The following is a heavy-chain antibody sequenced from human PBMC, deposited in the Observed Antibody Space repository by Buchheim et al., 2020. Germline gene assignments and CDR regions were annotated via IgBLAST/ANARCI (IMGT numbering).Heavy chain of an antibody. J-gene: IGHJ4*02. D-gene: IGHD4-11*01. V-gene: IGHV3-74*01. CDR1: GFTFSSYW. CDR3: ARASYSNYGTH. Sequence: EVQLVESGGGLVQPGGSLRLSCAASGFTFSSYWMHWVRQAPGKGLVWVSRINSDGSSTSYADSVKGRFPISSEKAQKKLYLQMNSLRAEDTAVYYCARASYSNYGTHWGQGTL. CDR2: INSDGSST.